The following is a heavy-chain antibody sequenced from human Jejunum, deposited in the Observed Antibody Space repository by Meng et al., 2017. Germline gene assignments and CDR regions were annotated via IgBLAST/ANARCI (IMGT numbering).Heavy chain of an antibody. J-gene: IGHJ5*02. V-gene: IGHV3-48*03. Sequence: GESLKISCAASGFTFSSYEMNWIRQAPGKGLEWISYISSSGSSIYYADSVKGRFTISRDNSEDSLFLQMNSLRAEDTAVYFCARKKPGTAHFDPWGQGTLVTVSS. CDR2: ISSSGSSI. CDR1: GFTFSSYE. CDR3: ARKKPGTAHFDP.